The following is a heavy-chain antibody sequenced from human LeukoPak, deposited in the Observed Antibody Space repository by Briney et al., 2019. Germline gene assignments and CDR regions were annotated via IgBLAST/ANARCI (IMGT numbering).Heavy chain of an antibody. CDR2: IYTSGST. J-gene: IGHJ3*02. Sequence: SQTLSLTCTVSGGSISSGSYYWSWIRQPAGKGLEWIGRIYTSGSTNYNPSLKSRVTISVDTSKNQFSLKLSSVTAADTAVYYCARALYYDFWSGYGNAFDTWGQGTMVTVSS. D-gene: IGHD3-3*01. CDR3: ARALYYDFWSGYGNAFDT. CDR1: GGSISSGSYY. V-gene: IGHV4-61*02.